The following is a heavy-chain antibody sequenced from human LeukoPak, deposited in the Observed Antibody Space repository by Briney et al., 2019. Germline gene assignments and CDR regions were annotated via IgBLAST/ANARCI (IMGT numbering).Heavy chain of an antibody. D-gene: IGHD3-22*01. CDR3: AILTHYYYDSSGYSFDY. CDR1: GYTFTSYY. CDR2: INPSGGST. J-gene: IGHJ4*02. V-gene: IGHV1-46*01. Sequence: ASVKVSCKASGYTFTSYYMHWVRQAPGQGLEWMGIINPSGGSTSYAQKFQGRVTMTRDTSISTAYMELSRLRSDDTAVYYCAILTHYYYDSSGYSFDYWGQGTLVTVSS.